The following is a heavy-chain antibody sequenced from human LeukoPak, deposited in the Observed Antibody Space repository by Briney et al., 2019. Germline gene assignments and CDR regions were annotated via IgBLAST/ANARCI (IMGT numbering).Heavy chain of an antibody. CDR3: AREDSSGYHNWFDP. J-gene: IGHJ5*02. CDR1: AFTFSSYS. D-gene: IGHD3-22*01. Sequence: GGSLRLSCVASAFTFSSYSMNWVRQAPGKGLEWVSYISNSGSTIYYADSVKGRFTISRDNAKNSLYLQMNTLRAEDTAVYYCAREDSSGYHNWFDPWGQGTLVTVSS. V-gene: IGHV3-48*04. CDR2: ISNSGSTI.